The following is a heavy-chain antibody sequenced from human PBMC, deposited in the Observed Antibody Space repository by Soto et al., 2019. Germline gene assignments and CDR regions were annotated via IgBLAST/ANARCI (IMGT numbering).Heavy chain of an antibody. CDR3: ARDSGGLRLGESSLYGEKDSFDV. D-gene: IGHD3-16*02. J-gene: IGHJ3*01. CDR2: INYSGST. CDR1: GDYLRGQA. V-gene: IGHV4-34*01. Sequence: SETLSLTCAVFGDYLRGQAWSLIRHPPGKGLEWIGEINYSGSTKFNPSLKSRVTLSIDTSKDQFSLRLSSVTAADTAVYYCARDSGGLRLGESSLYGEKDSFDVWDQGTLVTVSS.